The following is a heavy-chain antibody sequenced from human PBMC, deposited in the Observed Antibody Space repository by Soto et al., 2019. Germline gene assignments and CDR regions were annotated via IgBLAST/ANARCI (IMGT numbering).Heavy chain of an antibody. CDR3: ARHYYDSSGYKGDAFDI. J-gene: IGHJ3*02. CDR2: IYYSGIT. V-gene: IGHV4-59*01. Sequence: SETLSLTCTVSGGSISSYYWSWIRQPPGKGLEWIGYIYYSGITNYNPSLKSRVTISVDTSKNQFSLKLSSVTAADTAVYYCARHYYDSSGYKGDAFDIWGQGTMVTVSS. CDR1: GGSISSYY. D-gene: IGHD3-22*01.